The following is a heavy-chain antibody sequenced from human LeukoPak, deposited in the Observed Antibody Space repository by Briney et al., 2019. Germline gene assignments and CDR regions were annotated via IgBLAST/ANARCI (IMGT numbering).Heavy chain of an antibody. D-gene: IGHD5-12*01. Sequence: SETLSLTCAVYGGSFSGYYWSWIRQPPGKGLEWIGEINHSGSTNYNPSLKSRVTISVDTSKNQFSLKLSSVTAADTAVYYCARQVKGWLPSSWYFDLWGRGTLVTVSS. CDR2: INHSGST. CDR3: ARQVKGWLPSSWYFDL. CDR1: GGSFSGYY. V-gene: IGHV4-34*01. J-gene: IGHJ2*01.